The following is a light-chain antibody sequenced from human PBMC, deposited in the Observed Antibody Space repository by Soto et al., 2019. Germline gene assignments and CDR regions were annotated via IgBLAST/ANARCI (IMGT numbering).Light chain of an antibody. CDR2: GAS. J-gene: IGKJ4*02. CDR1: QSVRNN. V-gene: IGKV3-15*01. Sequence: IVMTQSPAILSVSPGERATLSCRASQSVRNNLGWYQQKPGQAPRLLVYGASIRATGIPARFSGSGSGTEFTLTISSLQSEDYAVYYCQQYNDWPPLTFGGGTKVDIK. CDR3: QQYNDWPPLT.